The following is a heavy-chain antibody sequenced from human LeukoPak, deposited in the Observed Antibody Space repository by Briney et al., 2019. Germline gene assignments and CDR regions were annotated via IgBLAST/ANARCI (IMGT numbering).Heavy chain of an antibody. CDR1: GFIFSSYG. CDR3: AKVDYFGSGGFRSIDY. CDR2: ISYDGSNK. J-gene: IGHJ4*02. V-gene: IGHV3-30*18. Sequence: GGSLRLSCEASGFIFSSYGMHRVRQAPGKGLEWVAIISYDGSNKYYADSVKGRFTISRDNSQSTVHLQMNSLRVEETALYYCAKVDYFGSGGFRSIDYWGQGTLVTVSS. D-gene: IGHD3-10*01.